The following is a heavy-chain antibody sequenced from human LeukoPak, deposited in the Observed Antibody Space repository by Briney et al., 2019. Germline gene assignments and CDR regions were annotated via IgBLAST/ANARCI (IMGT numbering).Heavy chain of an antibody. CDR1: GYTFVSYG. V-gene: IGHV1-8*01. Sequence: ASVKVSCKASGYTFVSYGIHWVRQAPGQGLEWMGWMNPNSGNTGYAQKFQGRVTITRNTSISTAYMELSSLRSEDTAVYYCARGESSIAALDYYYGMDVWGQGTTVTVSS. J-gene: IGHJ6*02. D-gene: IGHD6-6*01. CDR3: ARGESSIAALDYYYGMDV. CDR2: MNPNSGNT.